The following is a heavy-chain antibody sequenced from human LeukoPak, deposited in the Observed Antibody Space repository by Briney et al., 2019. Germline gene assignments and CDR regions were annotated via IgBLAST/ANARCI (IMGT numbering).Heavy chain of an antibody. J-gene: IGHJ4*02. CDR2: ISSSSSYT. V-gene: IGHV3-11*06. CDR3: ARGGDSSGHYYY. D-gene: IGHD3-22*01. Sequence: PGGSLRLSCAASGFTFSDYYMSWIRQAPGKGLGWVSYISSSSSYTNYADSVKGRFTISRDNAKNSLYLQMNSLRAEDTAVYYCARGGDSSGHYYYWGQGTLVTVSS. CDR1: GFTFSDYY.